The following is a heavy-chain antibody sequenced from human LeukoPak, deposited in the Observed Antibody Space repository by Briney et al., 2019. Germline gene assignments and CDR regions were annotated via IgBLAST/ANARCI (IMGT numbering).Heavy chain of an antibody. V-gene: IGHV3-23*01. J-gene: IGHJ4*02. CDR3: AKFEDTAMAFDY. D-gene: IGHD5-18*01. CDR2: ISGSGGST. CDR1: GFTFSSYS. Sequence: GGSLRLSCAASGFTFSSYSMNWVRQAPGKGLEWVSAISGSGGSTYYADSVKGRFTISRDNSKNTLYLQMNSLRAEDTAVYYCAKFEDTAMAFDYWGQGTLVTVSS.